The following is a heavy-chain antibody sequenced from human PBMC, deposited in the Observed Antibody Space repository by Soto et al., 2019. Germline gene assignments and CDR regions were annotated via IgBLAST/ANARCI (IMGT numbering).Heavy chain of an antibody. Sequence: SETLSLTCTVSGGSVSSYSWNWIRQPPGKGLEWIGHIIYSGNTNYKPSLKSRVTISVDTSKNQFSLKLSSVTAADTAVYYCARGRSSSWNYYGMDVWGQGTTVTVSS. D-gene: IGHD6-13*01. CDR3: ARGRSSSWNYYGMDV. J-gene: IGHJ6*02. CDR2: IIYSGNT. V-gene: IGHV4-59*02. CDR1: GGSVSSYS.